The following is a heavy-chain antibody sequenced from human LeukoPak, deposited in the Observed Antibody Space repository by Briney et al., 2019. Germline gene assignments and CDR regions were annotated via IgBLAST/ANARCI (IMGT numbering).Heavy chain of an antibody. Sequence: PGGSLRLSCAASGFTFDDYAMHWVRQAPGKGLEWVSGISWNSGSIGYADSVKGRFTISRDNSKNTLYLQMNSLRAEDTAVYYCAKDRAPSVVVTAIPFDYWGQGTLVTVSS. V-gene: IGHV3-9*01. CDR3: AKDRAPSVVVTAIPFDY. CDR1: GFTFDDYA. D-gene: IGHD2-21*02. CDR2: ISWNSGSI. J-gene: IGHJ4*02.